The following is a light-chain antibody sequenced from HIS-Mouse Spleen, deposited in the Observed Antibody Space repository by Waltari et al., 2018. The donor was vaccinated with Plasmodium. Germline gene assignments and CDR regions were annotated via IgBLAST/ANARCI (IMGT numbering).Light chain of an antibody. CDR1: QRVRSN. J-gene: IGKJ1*01. V-gene: IGKV3-15*01. CDR2: GAS. Sequence: EIVMTQSPATLSVSPGERATLSCRASQRVRSNLAWYQQKPGQAPRLLIYGASTRATGIPARCSGSGSGTEFTLTISSLQSEDFAVYYCQQYNNWPAWTFGQGTKVEIK. CDR3: QQYNNWPAWT.